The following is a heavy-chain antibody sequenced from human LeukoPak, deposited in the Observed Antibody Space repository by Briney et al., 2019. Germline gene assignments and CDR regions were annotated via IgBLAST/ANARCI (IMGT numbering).Heavy chain of an antibody. D-gene: IGHD3/OR15-3a*01. CDR1: GFRVSDYY. V-gene: IGHV3-66*03. CDR3: ARDRAANQDWVEFDP. Sequence: PGGSLRLSCAVSGFRVSDYYMSWVRQAPGKGLEWVGLIRDSGEAFYADFARGRFAISRDESENTLYLHMNSLRVEDTAVYFCARDRAANQDWVEFDPWGQGTPVIVSS. CDR2: IRDSGEA. J-gene: IGHJ5*02.